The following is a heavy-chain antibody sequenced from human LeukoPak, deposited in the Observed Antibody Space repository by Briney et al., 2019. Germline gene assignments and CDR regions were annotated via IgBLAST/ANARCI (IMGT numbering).Heavy chain of an antibody. V-gene: IGHV3-30*18. Sequence: GRSLRLSCAASGFTFRAYAMHWVRQAPGKGLEWVALISIDGSNQYYADSVKGRFTISRDNSKNTLDLQMNRLSSEDTAVYFCAKDGFCSSAGCYPNHFDSRGQGTLVTVSS. CDR2: ISIDGSNQ. D-gene: IGHD2-2*01. J-gene: IGHJ4*02. CDR3: AKDGFCSSAGCYPNHFDS. CDR1: GFTFRAYA.